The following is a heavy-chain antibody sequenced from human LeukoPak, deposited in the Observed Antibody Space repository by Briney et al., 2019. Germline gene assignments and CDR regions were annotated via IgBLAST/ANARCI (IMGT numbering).Heavy chain of an antibody. CDR2: IRSKAYGGTT. D-gene: IGHD3-3*01. CDR1: GFTFGDYA. CDR3: TREYFYDFWSGDAFDI. Sequence: GGSLRLSCTASGFTFGDYAMSWVRQAPGKGLEWVGFIRSKAYGGTTEYAASVKGRFTISRDDSKSTAYLQMNSLKTEDTAVYYCTREYFYDFWSGDAFDIWGQGTMVTVSS. V-gene: IGHV3-49*04. J-gene: IGHJ3*02.